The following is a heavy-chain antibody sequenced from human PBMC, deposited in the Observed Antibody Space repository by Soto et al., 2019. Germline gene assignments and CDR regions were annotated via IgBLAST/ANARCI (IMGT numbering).Heavy chain of an antibody. CDR1: GFTFSDYY. CDR2: ISSSGSTI. Sequence: LRLSCAASGFTFSDYYMSWIRQAPGKGLEWVSYISSSGSTIYDADSVKGRFTISRDNAKNSLYLQMNSLRAEDTAVYYCARELVAGPFANWGQGPLVTVSS. D-gene: IGHD6-19*01. V-gene: IGHV3-11*01. CDR3: ARELVAGPFAN. J-gene: IGHJ4*02.